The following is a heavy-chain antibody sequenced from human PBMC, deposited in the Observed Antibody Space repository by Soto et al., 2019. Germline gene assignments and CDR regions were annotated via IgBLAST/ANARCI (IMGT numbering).Heavy chain of an antibody. Sequence: QVQLVESGGGVVQPVRSLRLSCAASGFTFSSYCMHWVLQAPGKGLVWVAVISYDGSNKYYADSVKGRFTISRDNSKNKMYLKMNSMRAEDTEVYYCAKECYANSGYYYVEAFESWGQGTLVTVSS. J-gene: IGHJ3*02. V-gene: IGHV3-30*18. CDR2: ISYDGSNK. CDR1: GFTFSSYC. D-gene: IGHD3-22*01. CDR3: AKECYANSGYYYVEAFES.